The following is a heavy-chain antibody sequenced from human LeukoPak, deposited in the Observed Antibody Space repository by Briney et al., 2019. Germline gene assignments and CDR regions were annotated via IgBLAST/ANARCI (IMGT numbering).Heavy chain of an antibody. J-gene: IGHJ4*02. CDR1: GFTVSSNY. V-gene: IGHV3-53*01. Sequence: PGGSLRLSCAASGFTVSSNYMSWVRQAPGKGLEWVSVIYSGGSTYYADSVKGRFTISRDNSKNTLYLQMNSLRAEDTAVYYCATGGDCSSTGCYISLYFYWGQGTLVTVSS. CDR3: ATGGDCSSTGCYISLYFY. D-gene: IGHD2-2*02. CDR2: IYSGGST.